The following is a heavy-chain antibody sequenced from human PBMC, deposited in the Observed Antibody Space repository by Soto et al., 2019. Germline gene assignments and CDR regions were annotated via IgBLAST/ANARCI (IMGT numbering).Heavy chain of an antibody. CDR3: ARLLSAALFSYDL. Sequence: QITLKESGPTLVKPTQTLTLTCTLSGFSHSTSGVAVGWIRQPPGQALEWLGHIYWNDYKYYSTSLKSRLSLSKDTSKNQVVLTMTNVDPLDTGTYYCARLLSAALFSYDLWGQGTLVTVSS. V-gene: IGHV2-5*01. CDR2: IYWNDYK. D-gene: IGHD1-26*01. CDR1: GFSHSTSGVA. J-gene: IGHJ5*02.